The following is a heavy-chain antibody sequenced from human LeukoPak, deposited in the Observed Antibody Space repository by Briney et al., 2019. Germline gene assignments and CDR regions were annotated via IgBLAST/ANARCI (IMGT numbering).Heavy chain of an antibody. CDR1: RFTFSAYW. Sequence: GGSLRLSCAASRFTFSAYWMSWVRQAPGKGLEWVANIKQDGSEKYYVDSVKGRFTISRDNAKNSLYLQMNSLRAEDTAVYYCAREGATTYYFDYWGQGTLVTVSS. J-gene: IGHJ4*02. V-gene: IGHV3-7*01. D-gene: IGHD4-17*01. CDR3: AREGATTYYFDY. CDR2: IKQDGSEK.